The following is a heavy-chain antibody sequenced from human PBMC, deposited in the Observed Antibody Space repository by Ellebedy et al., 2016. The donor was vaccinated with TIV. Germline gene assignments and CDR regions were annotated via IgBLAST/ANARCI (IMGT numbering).Heavy chain of an antibody. Sequence: AASVKVSCKASGYSFTSYYIHWVRQAPGQGLEWMGWINPNSGGTNYAQKFQGRVTMTTDTSITTVYMELTSLKSDDTAVYYCARVDRPGYSSGWAHFWGQGTLVTVSS. CDR2: INPNSGGT. CDR1: GYSFTSYY. D-gene: IGHD6-19*01. CDR3: ARVDRPGYSSGWAHF. V-gene: IGHV1-2*02. J-gene: IGHJ4*02.